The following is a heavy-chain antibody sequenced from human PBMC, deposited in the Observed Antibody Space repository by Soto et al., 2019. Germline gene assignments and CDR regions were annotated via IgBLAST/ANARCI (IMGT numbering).Heavy chain of an antibody. V-gene: IGHV3-30*03. CDR1: GFSFNTSG. Sequence: QVQLVESGGGVVQPGRALRLSCAASGFSFNTSGMHWVRQAPGKGLEWVAVIAFDGSQEFYGDSVRGRFTISRDNSKNTFFLQMKSLTPEDTAVYYCATKVRVSNYLSYGMDVRGQGMTVTGSS. D-gene: IGHD1-7*01. CDR3: ATKVRVSNYLSYGMDV. J-gene: IGHJ6*02. CDR2: IAFDGSQE.